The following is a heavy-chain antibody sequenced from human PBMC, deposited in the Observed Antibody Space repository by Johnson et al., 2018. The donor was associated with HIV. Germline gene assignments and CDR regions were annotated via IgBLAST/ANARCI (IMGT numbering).Heavy chain of an antibody. CDR1: GFSFSDFY. CDR3: AKPPSMGADAFDI. Sequence: QLVESGGGLVKPGGSLRLSCAASGFSFSDFYMRWIRQAPGKGLEWVSLIHSGGTTFYADSVRGRFTISRDNSKNTLYLQMGSLRAEDMAVYYCAKPPSMGADAFDIWGQGTMVTVSS. V-gene: IGHV3-66*02. D-gene: IGHD3-16*01. CDR2: IHSGGTT. J-gene: IGHJ3*02.